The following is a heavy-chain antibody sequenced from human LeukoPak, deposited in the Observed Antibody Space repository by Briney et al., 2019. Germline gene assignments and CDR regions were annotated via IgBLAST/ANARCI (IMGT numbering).Heavy chain of an antibody. CDR2: ISGISGSTT. J-gene: IGHJ5*02. CDR1: GFTFGNFA. V-gene: IGHV3-23*01. Sequence: PGGSLRLSCAASGFTFGNFAMRWVRQAPGKGLEWVAAISGISGSTTIYAGSVKGRFTVSRDNSKSTLYLQMNSLRVEDTAMYYCARALYSSGWFPWFDPWGQGTLVTVSS. D-gene: IGHD6-19*01. CDR3: ARALYSSGWFPWFDP.